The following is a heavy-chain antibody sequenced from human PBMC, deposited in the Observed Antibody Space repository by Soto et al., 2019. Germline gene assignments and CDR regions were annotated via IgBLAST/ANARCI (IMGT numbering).Heavy chain of an antibody. CDR2: INHSGST. CDR3: ARAPGYCSGGSCYGYSGYDYPPLLYY. Sequence: PSETLSLTCAVYGGSFSGYYWSWIRQPPGKGLEWIGEINHSGSTNYNPSLKSRVTISVDTSKNQFSLKLSSVTAADTAVYYCARAPGYCSGGSCYGYSGYDYPPLLYYWGQGTLVTVSS. CDR1: GGSFSGYY. V-gene: IGHV4-34*01. J-gene: IGHJ4*02. D-gene: IGHD2-15*01.